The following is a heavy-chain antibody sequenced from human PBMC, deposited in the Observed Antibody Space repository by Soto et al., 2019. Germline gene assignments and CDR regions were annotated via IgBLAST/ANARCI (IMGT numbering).Heavy chain of an antibody. Sequence: EVQLVESGGGLVQPGGSLRLSCAASGFTVSSNYMSWVRQAPGKGLEWVSVIYSGGSTYYADSVKGRFTISRDNSKNTLHPQMNSLRVEDTAVYYCVRGAGYSSGWVDYWGQGTLVTVSS. D-gene: IGHD6-19*01. CDR3: VRGAGYSSGWVDY. CDR2: IYSGGST. J-gene: IGHJ4*02. V-gene: IGHV3-66*01. CDR1: GFTVSSNY.